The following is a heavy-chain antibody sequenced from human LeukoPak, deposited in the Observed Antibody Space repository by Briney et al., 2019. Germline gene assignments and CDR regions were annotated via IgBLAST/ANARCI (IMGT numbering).Heavy chain of an antibody. CDR1: GFTFSTYA. CDR3: ARDYYGSGSYSIFDY. J-gene: IGHJ4*02. V-gene: IGHV3-21*01. CDR2: INNSGTNT. D-gene: IGHD3-10*01. Sequence: GGSLRLSCAAPGFTFSTYAMTWVRQAPGKGLEWVSTINNSGTNTYYADSVKGRFTISRDNAKKSLYLQMNSLRAEDTAVYYCARDYYGSGSYSIFDYWGQGTLVTVSS.